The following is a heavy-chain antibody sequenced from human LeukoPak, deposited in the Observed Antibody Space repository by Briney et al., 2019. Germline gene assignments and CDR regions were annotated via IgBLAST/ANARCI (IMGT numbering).Heavy chain of an antibody. CDR2: IYYSGST. V-gene: IGHV4-39*01. D-gene: IGHD3-22*01. Sequence: SETLSLTCAVYGGSFSGYYWGWIRQPPGKGLEWIGSIYYSGSTYYNPSLKSRVTISVDTSKNQFSLKLSSVTAADTAVYYCARASITMIVGSSRPQTAREFDYWGQGTLVTVSS. J-gene: IGHJ4*02. CDR1: GGSFSGYY. CDR3: ARASITMIVGSSRPQTAREFDY.